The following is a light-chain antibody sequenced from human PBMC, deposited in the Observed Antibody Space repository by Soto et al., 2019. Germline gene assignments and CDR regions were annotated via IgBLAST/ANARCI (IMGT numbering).Light chain of an antibody. CDR2: GAS. CDR1: QSVSSNY. J-gene: IGKJ1*01. Sequence: EIVVTQSPGTLSLSPGERATLSCRASQSVSSNYLAWYQQKPGQAPRLLIYGASSRATGIPDRFSGSGSGTDFTLTISRLEPEDFAVFYCQQYGSFPWTFGQGTKVE. V-gene: IGKV3-20*01. CDR3: QQYGSFPWT.